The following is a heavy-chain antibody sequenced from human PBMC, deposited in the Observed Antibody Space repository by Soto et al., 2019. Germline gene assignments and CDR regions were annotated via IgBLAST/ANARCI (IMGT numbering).Heavy chain of an antibody. CDR3: AKDPGPARLGTMVLFDY. D-gene: IGHD3-10*01. Sequence: EVQLLESGGGLVQPGGSLRLSCAASGFTFSSYAMSWVRQAPGKGLEWVSAISGSGGSTYYADSVKGRFTISRDNSKNTLYLQMNSLRAEDTAVYYCAKDPGPARLGTMVLFDYWGQGTLVTVSS. CDR1: GFTFSSYA. CDR2: ISGSGGST. V-gene: IGHV3-23*01. J-gene: IGHJ4*02.